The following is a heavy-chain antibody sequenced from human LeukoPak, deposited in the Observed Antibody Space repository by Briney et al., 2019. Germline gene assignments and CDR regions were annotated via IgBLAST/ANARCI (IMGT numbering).Heavy chain of an antibody. V-gene: IGHV4-59*12. J-gene: IGHJ4*02. D-gene: IGHD3-22*01. CDR1: GDSFSAYY. Sequence: SETLSLTCTVSGDSFSAYYWSWIRQPPGRGLEWIGYIYSSGNTNYNPSLKSRVTISVGTSKKQHSLKLTSVTAADTAVYYCARGQAAGATYYYDSSGYYPFDYWGQGTLVTVSS. CDR2: IYSSGNT. CDR3: ARGQAAGATYYYDSSGYYPFDY.